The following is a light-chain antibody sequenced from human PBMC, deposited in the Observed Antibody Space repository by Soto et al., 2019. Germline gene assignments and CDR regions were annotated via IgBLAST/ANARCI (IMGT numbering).Light chain of an antibody. CDR2: GAS. Sequence: EIVMTQSPATMSVSPGERATLSCRASQNVGNNLVWYQQKLGQAPRLLIDGASTRAAGIPDRFSGSGSGTEFTLTISGLQSDDFAVYYCQQFNILPPWTFGQGTKVDIK. CDR1: QNVGNN. CDR3: QQFNILPPWT. V-gene: IGKV3-15*01. J-gene: IGKJ1*01.